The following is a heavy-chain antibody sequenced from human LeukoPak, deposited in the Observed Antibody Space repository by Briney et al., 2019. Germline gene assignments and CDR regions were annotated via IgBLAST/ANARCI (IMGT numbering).Heavy chain of an antibody. V-gene: IGHV3-23*01. CDR3: VKSPGDGVDFDF. D-gene: IGHD3-10*01. CDR2: ISHDGMNA. Sequence: PGGSLRLSCAASGLHFSGTAMSWVRQAPGEGLEWVSAISHDGMNAYYADSVKGRFTISRDNSKKTVSLQMSSLTAADTGEYYCVKSPGDGVDFDFWGQGTLVTVSS. J-gene: IGHJ4*02. CDR1: GLHFSGTA.